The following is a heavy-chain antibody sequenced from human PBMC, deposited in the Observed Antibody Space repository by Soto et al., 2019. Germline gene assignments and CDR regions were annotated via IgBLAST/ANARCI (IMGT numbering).Heavy chain of an antibody. D-gene: IGHD1-26*01. CDR3: AKWGGARSDY. V-gene: IGHV3-7*01. CDR1: GFTFSSYY. Sequence: EVQLVESGGGLVQPGGSLRLSCAASGFTFSSYYMSWVRQAQGKGLEWVANVNGDGSEKYYVDSVKGRFTVSRDNAKNSLYLQTTCLRAEDTAVYYCAKWGGARSDYWGQGTLVTVAS. J-gene: IGHJ4*02. CDR2: VNGDGSEK.